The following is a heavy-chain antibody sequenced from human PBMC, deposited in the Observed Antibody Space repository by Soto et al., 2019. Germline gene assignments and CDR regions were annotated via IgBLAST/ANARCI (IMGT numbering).Heavy chain of an antibody. V-gene: IGHV4-39*01. CDR3: ARGDSMTATSYFDY. J-gene: IGHJ4*02. CDR2: LYYRGGT. CDR1: GGSISSTSYY. Sequence: SETLSLTCTVSGGSISSTSYYWGWIRQPPGKGLEWIGSLYYRGGTYYSPSLKSRVTISVDTSKNQVSLKLSSVTAADTAVYYCARGDSMTATSYFDYWGQGTLVTVSS. D-gene: IGHD2-21*02.